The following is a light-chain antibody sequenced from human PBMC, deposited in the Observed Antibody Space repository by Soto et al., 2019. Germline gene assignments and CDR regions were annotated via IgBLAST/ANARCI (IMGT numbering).Light chain of an antibody. Sequence: EIVLTQSPGTLSLSPGERATLSCRASQSVSNNYLAWYQQKPGQAPRLLIYGASTRATGIPDRFSGSGSGTEFTLTISRLEPEDFAVYSCQQYGFSPISFGQGTRLDIK. CDR3: QQYGFSPIS. V-gene: IGKV3-20*01. J-gene: IGKJ5*01. CDR2: GAS. CDR1: QSVSNNY.